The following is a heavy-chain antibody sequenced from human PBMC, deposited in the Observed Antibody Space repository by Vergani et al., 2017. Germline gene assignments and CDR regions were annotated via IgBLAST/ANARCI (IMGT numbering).Heavy chain of an antibody. CDR2: IYSGGST. Sequence: EVQLVETGGGLIQPGGSLRLSCAASGFTVSSNYMSWVRQAPGRGPEWVPVIYSGGSTYYADSVKGRFTISRDNSKNTLYLQMNSLRAEDTAVYYCARVXRYFDWLVGGGFDYWGQGTLVTVSS. J-gene: IGHJ4*02. D-gene: IGHD3-9*01. V-gene: IGHV3-53*02. CDR3: ARVXRYFDWLVGGGFDY. CDR1: GFTVSSNY.